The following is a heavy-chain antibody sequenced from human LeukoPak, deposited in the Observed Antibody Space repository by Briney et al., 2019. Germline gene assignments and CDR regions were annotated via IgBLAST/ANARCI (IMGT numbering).Heavy chain of an antibody. J-gene: IGHJ4*02. V-gene: IGHV3-53*01. CDR1: GLTVSSNC. D-gene: IGHD5-18*01. Sequence: PGGSLRLSCAASGLTVSSNCMSWVRQAPGKGLEWVSFIYSGGNTYYADSVKGRFTISRDNSKNTLYLQMNSLRAEDTAVYYCANDLGWIQLNLGRGQGTLVTVSS. CDR2: IYSGGNT. CDR3: ANDLGWIQLNLG.